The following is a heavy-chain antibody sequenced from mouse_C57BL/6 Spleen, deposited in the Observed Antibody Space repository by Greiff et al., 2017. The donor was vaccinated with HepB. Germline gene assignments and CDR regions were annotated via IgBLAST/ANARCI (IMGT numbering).Heavy chain of an antibody. CDR1: GYAFTNYL. J-gene: IGHJ4*01. D-gene: IGHD1-1*01. CDR3: ARSGVTTVVATDYAMDY. V-gene: IGHV1-54*01. CDR2: INPGSGGT. Sequence: VQLQQSGAELVRPGTSVKVSCKASGYAFTNYLIEWVKQRPGQGLEWIGVINPGSGGTNYNEKFKGKATLTADKSSSTAYMQLSSLTSEDAAVYFCARSGVTTVVATDYAMDYWGQGTSVTVSS.